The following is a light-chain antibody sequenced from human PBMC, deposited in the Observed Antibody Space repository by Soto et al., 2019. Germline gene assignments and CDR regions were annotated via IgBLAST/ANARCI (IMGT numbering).Light chain of an antibody. J-gene: IGLJ1*01. CDR3: SSRAGSAPYV. CDR1: SNYVGGYNY. Sequence: QSVLTQPPSASGSPGQSVTISRPGTSNYVGGYNYVSWYQHHPGKAPKVMVYEVSKRPSGVPDRFSGSKSGNTASLTVSGLQAEDEADYYCSSRAGSAPYVFGTGTKVTVL. CDR2: EVS. V-gene: IGLV2-8*01.